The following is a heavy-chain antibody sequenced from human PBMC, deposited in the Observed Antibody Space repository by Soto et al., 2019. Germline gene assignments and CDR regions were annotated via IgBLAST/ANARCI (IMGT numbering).Heavy chain of an antibody. CDR1: SGSISSSNW. Sequence: QVQLQESGPGLVKPSGTLSLTCAVSSGSISSSNWWSWVRQPPGKGLEWIGEIYHSGSTNYNPSLKSRVTISVDKSKNQFSLKLSSVTAADTAVYSCASRQWLVLGVFDYWGQGTLVTVSS. V-gene: IGHV4-4*02. CDR3: ASRQWLVLGVFDY. CDR2: IYHSGST. D-gene: IGHD6-19*01. J-gene: IGHJ4*02.